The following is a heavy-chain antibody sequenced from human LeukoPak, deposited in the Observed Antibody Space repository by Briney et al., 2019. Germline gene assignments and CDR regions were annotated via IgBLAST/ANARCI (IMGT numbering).Heavy chain of an antibody. V-gene: IGHV3-21*01. J-gene: IGHJ3*02. CDR3: ARDLNWGAGALDI. CDR1: GFAFSSYS. Sequence: GESLTLSCAASGFAFSSYSMSWVRQAPGKGLEWVSSINVSPAYISYADSVKGRFTISRDNAKNSLYLQMNSLRAEDTAVYFCARDLNWGAGALDIWGQGTMVTVSS. CDR2: INVSPAYI. D-gene: IGHD7-27*01.